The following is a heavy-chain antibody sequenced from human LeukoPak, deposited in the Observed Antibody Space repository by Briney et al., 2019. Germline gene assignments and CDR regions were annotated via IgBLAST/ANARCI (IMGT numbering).Heavy chain of an antibody. CDR2: IGSSAGTT. CDR3: AKDRTGYTSGQGYFDY. CDR1: GFTFSSYA. V-gene: IGHV3-23*01. D-gene: IGHD6-19*01. J-gene: IGHJ4*02. Sequence: GGSLRLSCAASGFTFSSYAMSWVRQAPGKRLEWVSGIGSSAGTTYYADSVEGRFSISRDNSKNTLFLQMNSLRAEDTAVYFCAKDRTGYTSGQGYFDYWGQGVLVTVSS.